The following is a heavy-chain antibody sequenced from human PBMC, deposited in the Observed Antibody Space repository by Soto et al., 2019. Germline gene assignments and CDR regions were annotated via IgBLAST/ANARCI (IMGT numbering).Heavy chain of an antibody. CDR2: IYYSGST. CDR3: ARGLGDYNTREFDY. CDR1: GGSISSGGYY. V-gene: IGHV4-31*03. D-gene: IGHD4-17*01. J-gene: IGHJ4*02. Sequence: QVQLQESGPGLVKPSQTLSLTCTVSGGSISSGGYYWSWIRHHPGKALEWIGYIYYSGSTYYNPSLKSRVTISVDTSKNQFSLKLSSVTAADTAVYYCARGLGDYNTREFDYWGQGTLVTVSS.